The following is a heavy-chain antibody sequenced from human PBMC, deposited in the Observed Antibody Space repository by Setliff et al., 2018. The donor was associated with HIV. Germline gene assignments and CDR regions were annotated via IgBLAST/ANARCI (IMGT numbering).Heavy chain of an antibody. V-gene: IGHV4-39*01. Sequence: PSETLSLTCTVSGDSISSSTSYWGWIRQPPGKGLEWIGSIYYSGTTYYNPSLKSRVAISVDTSKNQFSLKLSSVTAADTAVYYCARPRLRGSGAFDIWGQGTMVTVS. D-gene: IGHD2-21*01. J-gene: IGHJ3*02. CDR2: IYYSGTT. CDR3: ARPRLRGSGAFDI. CDR1: GDSISSSTSY.